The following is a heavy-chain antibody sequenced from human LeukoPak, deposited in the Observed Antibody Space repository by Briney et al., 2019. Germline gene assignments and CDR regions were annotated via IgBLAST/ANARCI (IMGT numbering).Heavy chain of an antibody. CDR2: IFYSGSS. Sequence: PSETLSLTCAVSGGSISSGGYSWSWIRQPPGKGLEWMGYIFYSGSSDSNPSLKSRVTISVDTSKNQFSLKLTSVTAADTAVYYCARRYSNGWYFDYWGQGTLVTVSS. D-gene: IGHD6-19*01. CDR3: ARRYSNGWYFDY. V-gene: IGHV4-61*08. CDR1: GGSISSGGYS. J-gene: IGHJ4*02.